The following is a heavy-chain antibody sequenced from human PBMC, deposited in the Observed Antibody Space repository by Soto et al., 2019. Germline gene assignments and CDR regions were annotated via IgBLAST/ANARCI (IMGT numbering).Heavy chain of an antibody. CDR1: GDSVGRGGHY. J-gene: IGHJ4*02. CDR3: GRDAGLSSAIDY. V-gene: IGHV4-31*02. Sequence: QVQLQESGPGLVKPSQTLSVTCSVSGDSVGRGGHYWTWIRQHPGKGLEWIGSIYWTGSTSYNPSLKSRVTISVDRSKTQFSLKVSSVTAADTALYYGGRDAGLSSAIDYWGQVNLITVAS. CDR2: IYWTGST. D-gene: IGHD1-26*01.